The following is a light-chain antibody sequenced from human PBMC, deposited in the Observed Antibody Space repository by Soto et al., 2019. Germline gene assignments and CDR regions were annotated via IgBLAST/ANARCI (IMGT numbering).Light chain of an antibody. CDR1: RSDVGGYTL. CDR3: CSYAGISSFL. CDR2: EDN. V-gene: IGLV2-23*01. J-gene: IGLJ2*01. Sequence: QSALAQPASASGSPGQSITISCTGTRSDVGGYTLVSWFQQYPSKAPNLMIYEDNKRPSGVSDRFSGSKSGNTASLTISGLQAEDEADYYGCSYAGISSFLFGGGTKVTVL.